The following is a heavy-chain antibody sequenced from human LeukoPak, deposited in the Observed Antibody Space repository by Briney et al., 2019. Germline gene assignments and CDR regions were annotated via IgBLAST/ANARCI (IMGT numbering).Heavy chain of an antibody. J-gene: IGHJ4*02. CDR3: ARFLGAALDY. V-gene: IGHV6-1*01. Sequence: RXLDWLGRTYYRSKWYNDYAVTVKSIITINSDTSNNQFSLQLNSVTPEDTAVYYCARFLGAALDYWGQGILVTVSS. CDR2: TYYRSKWYN. D-gene: IGHD3-16*01.